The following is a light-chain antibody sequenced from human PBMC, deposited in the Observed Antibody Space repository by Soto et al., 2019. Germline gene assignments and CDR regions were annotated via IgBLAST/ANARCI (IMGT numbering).Light chain of an antibody. J-gene: IGKJ5*01. CDR3: QQYTNWPPNT. V-gene: IGKV3-15*01. Sequence: EILMTQSPDTLSVSPGESATLSCRASQRVYSNLAWYQQRPGQAPRLLIYGASTRATGVPARFSGRGSGTEFTLTISSLQYEDFAVYYCQQYTNWPPNTFGQGTRLEMK. CDR2: GAS. CDR1: QRVYSN.